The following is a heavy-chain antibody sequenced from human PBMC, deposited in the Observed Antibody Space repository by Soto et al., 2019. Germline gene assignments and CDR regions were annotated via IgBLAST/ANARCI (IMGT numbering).Heavy chain of an antibody. CDR2: INSDGSST. Sequence: EVQLVESGGGLVQPGGSLRPSCAASGFTFSSYWMHWVRQAPGKGLVWVSRINSDGSSTSYADSLKGRFTISRDNAKNTLYLQMNSLRAEDTAVYYCAVAVAGPTAIGYWGQGTLVTVSS. CDR1: GFTFSSYW. D-gene: IGHD6-19*01. V-gene: IGHV3-74*01. J-gene: IGHJ4*02. CDR3: AVAVAGPTAIGY.